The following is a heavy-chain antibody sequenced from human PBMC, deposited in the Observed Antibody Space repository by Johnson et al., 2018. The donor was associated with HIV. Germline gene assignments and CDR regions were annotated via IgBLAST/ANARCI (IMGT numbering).Heavy chain of an antibody. Sequence: QVQLVESGGGLVQPGRSLRLSCAASGFTFDDYAMHWVRQAPGKGLEWVLVISYDGSNKYFADFVKGRFTISRDNSKNTLYLQMNSMRPEDTAVYFCAKDRAEYSTWIDALDIWGQGTMVTVSS. J-gene: IGHJ3*02. CDR1: GFTFDDYA. CDR3: AKDRAEYSTWIDALDI. V-gene: IGHV3-30*18. CDR2: ISYDGSNK. D-gene: IGHD6-6*01.